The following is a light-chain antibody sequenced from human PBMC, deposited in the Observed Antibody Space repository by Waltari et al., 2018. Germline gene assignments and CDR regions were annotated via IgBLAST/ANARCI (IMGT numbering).Light chain of an antibody. CDR1: QSVSSH. CDR2: GAS. J-gene: IGKJ2*01. V-gene: IGKV3-15*01. Sequence: EIVMTQSPGTLSVSPGERLTLSCRASQSVSSHLAWYQQKPGPAPTLLIYGASTRATGMPARFSGSGSGTEFTLTISSLQSEDFADYYCQQYSDWPYTFGQGTKLEIK. CDR3: QQYSDWPYT.